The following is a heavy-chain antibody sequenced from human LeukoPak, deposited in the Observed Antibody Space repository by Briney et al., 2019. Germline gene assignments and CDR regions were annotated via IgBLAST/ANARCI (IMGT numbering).Heavy chain of an antibody. CDR1: GFTFSSYG. J-gene: IGHJ4*02. CDR2: ISSSSSYI. V-gene: IGHV3-21*01. CDR3: ARDWAVAGKGYYFDY. D-gene: IGHD6-19*01. Sequence: NPGGSLRLSCAASGFTFSSYGMHWVRQAPGKGLESVSSISSSSSYIYYADSVKGRFTISRDNPKNSLYLQMNSLRAEDTAVYYCARDWAVAGKGYYFDYWGQGTLVTVSS.